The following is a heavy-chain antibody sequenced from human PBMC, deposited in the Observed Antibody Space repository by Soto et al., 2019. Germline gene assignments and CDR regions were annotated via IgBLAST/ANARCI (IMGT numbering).Heavy chain of an antibody. J-gene: IGHJ6*02. V-gene: IGHV3-33*01. CDR2: IWYDGSNT. D-gene: IGHD6-6*01. CDR3: ARASIAARPYYYYGMDV. CDR1: GFTFSSYG. Sequence: GGSLRLSCAASGFTFSSYGMHWVRQAPGKGLEWVAVIWYDGSNTYYADSVKGRFTISRDNSKNTLYLEVNSLRAEDTAVYYCARASIAARPYYYYGMDVWGQGTTVTVSS.